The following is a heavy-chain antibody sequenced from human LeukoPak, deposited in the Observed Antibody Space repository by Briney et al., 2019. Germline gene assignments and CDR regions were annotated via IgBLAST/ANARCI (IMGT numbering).Heavy chain of an antibody. J-gene: IGHJ4*02. Sequence: ASVKVSCKASGYTFTSYYMHWVRQAPGQGLEWMGIINPSGGSTSYAQKFQGRVTMTRDTSTSTVYMELSSLRSEDTAVYYCARAYPLSGSYREFDYWGQGTLVTVSS. D-gene: IGHD1-26*01. CDR3: ARAYPLSGSYREFDY. V-gene: IGHV1-46*01. CDR2: INPSGGST. CDR1: GYTFTSYY.